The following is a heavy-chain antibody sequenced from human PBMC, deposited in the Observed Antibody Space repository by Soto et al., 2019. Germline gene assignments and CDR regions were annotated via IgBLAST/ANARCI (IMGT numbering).Heavy chain of an antibody. CDR1: GGSISSYY. Sequence: SETLSLTCTVSGGSISSYYWSWIRQPPGKGLEWIGYIYYSGSTNYNPSLKSRVTISVDTSKNQFSLKLSSVTAADTAVYYCARHTTGYSGYVRVNDAFDIWGQGTMVTVSS. D-gene: IGHD5-12*01. CDR2: IYYSGST. CDR3: ARHTTGYSGYVRVNDAFDI. V-gene: IGHV4-59*08. J-gene: IGHJ3*02.